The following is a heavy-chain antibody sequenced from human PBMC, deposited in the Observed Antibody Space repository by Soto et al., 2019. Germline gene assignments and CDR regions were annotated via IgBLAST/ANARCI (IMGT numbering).Heavy chain of an antibody. J-gene: IGHJ6*02. V-gene: IGHV3-74*01. CDR2: INSDGSST. CDR1: GFTFSSYW. Sequence: QPGGSLRLSXAASGFTFSSYWMHWVRQAPGKGLVWVSRINSDGSSTSYADSVKGRFTISRDNSKNTLYLQMNSLRAEDTAVYYCAREGYSSSWYPVYYYYGMDVWGQGTTVTSP. CDR3: AREGYSSSWYPVYYYYGMDV. D-gene: IGHD6-13*01.